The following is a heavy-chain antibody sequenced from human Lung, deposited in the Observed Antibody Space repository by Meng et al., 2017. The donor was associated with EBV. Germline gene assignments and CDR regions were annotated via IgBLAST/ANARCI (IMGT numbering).Heavy chain of an antibody. D-gene: IGHD2-15*01. CDR3: AVTRYCSGGSCVDY. CDR2: INHSRTT. J-gene: IGHJ4*02. CDR1: GGSVSGYY. Sequence: VMQQRCGAEGSTSSVTLAAGFADQGGSVSGYYVSRTRQPPWKALDWTGEINHSRTTNDNPSLKSRVTISVDPSKTQFSLKMSSVSAADTAVYYCAVTRYCSGGSCVDYWGQGTLVTVSS. V-gene: IGHV4-34*01.